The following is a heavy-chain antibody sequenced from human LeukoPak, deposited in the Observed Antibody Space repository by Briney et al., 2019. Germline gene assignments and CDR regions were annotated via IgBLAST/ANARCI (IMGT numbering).Heavy chain of an antibody. CDR2: IYYSGST. J-gene: IGHJ4*02. D-gene: IGHD3-9*01. Sequence: SETLSLTCTVSGGSISSYYWSWIRQPPGKGLEWIGYIYYSGSTNYNPSLKSRVTIPVGTSKNQFSLKLSSVTAADTAVYYCARTNYDILTGYPTFDYWGQGTLVTVSS. CDR1: GGSISSYY. CDR3: ARTNYDILTGYPTFDY. V-gene: IGHV4-59*08.